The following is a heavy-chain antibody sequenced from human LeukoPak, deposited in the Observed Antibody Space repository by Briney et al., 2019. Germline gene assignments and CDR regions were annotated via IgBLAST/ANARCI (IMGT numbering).Heavy chain of an antibody. CDR2: INTSGNT. D-gene: IGHD3-10*01. CDR1: GDSISNYY. Sequence: SETLSLTCTVSGDSISNYYWTWIRQSAGKGLQWIGRINTSGNTNYNPYLKSRVTMSLGTSKNQFSLNLSSVTAADTAVYYCARERLGFRVDVWGKGTTVTVSS. J-gene: IGHJ6*04. CDR3: ARERLGFRVDV. V-gene: IGHV4-4*07.